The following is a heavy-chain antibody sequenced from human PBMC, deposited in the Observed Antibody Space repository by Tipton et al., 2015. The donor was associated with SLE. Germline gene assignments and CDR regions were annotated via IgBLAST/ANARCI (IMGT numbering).Heavy chain of an antibody. CDR2: IYYSGST. D-gene: IGHD6-13*01. J-gene: IGHJ3*02. V-gene: IGHV4-38-2*01. CDR3: ATFVTIAAAGSDAFDI. Sequence: LRLSCAVSGYSISSGYYWGWIRQPPGKGLEWIGSIYYSGSTYYNPSLKSRVTISVDTSKNQFSLKLSSVTAADTAVYYCATFVTIAAAGSDAFDIWGQGTMVTVSS. CDR1: GYSISSGYY.